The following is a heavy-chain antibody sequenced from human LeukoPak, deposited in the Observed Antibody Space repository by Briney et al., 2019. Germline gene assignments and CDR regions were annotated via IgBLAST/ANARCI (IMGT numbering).Heavy chain of an antibody. D-gene: IGHD6-13*01. Sequence: GGSLRLSCAASGFTFSRYGMHWLRQAPGTGLEWVAVIWYDGSNKDYTDSVRGRFTISRDNSENMLYLQMNSLRVEDTAVYYCAREHTIAATGTHWFDPWGQGTLVTVSS. V-gene: IGHV3-33*01. J-gene: IGHJ5*02. CDR3: AREHTIAATGTHWFDP. CDR1: GFTFSRYG. CDR2: IWYDGSNK.